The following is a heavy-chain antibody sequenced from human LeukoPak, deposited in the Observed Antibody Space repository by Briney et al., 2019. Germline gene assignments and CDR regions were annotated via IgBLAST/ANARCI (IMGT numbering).Heavy chain of an antibody. D-gene: IGHD6-19*01. CDR3: ARGNPPVIAVAGIFLDY. J-gene: IGHJ4*02. Sequence: PSETLSLTCTVSGGSVSSGSYYWSWIRQPPGKGLEWIGYRYYSGSTNYNPSLKSRVTISVDTSKNQFSLKLSSVTAADTAVYYCARGNPPVIAVAGIFLDYWGQGTLVTVSS. CDR2: RYYSGST. CDR1: GGSVSSGSYY. V-gene: IGHV4-61*01.